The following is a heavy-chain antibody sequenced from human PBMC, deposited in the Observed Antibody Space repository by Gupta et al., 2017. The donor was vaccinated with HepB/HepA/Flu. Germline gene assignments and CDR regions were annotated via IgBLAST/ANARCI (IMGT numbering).Heavy chain of an antibody. CDR3: AREGITMVPGVLYGMDV. D-gene: IGHD3-10*01. Sequence: QVQLVESGGGVVQPGRSLRLSCAASGFTFSSYGMHWVRQAPGKGLEWVAVIWYDGSNKYYADSVKGRFTISRDNSKNTLYLQMNSLRAEDTAVYYCAREGITMVPGVLYGMDVWGQGTTVTVSS. J-gene: IGHJ6*02. V-gene: IGHV3-33*01. CDR2: IWYDGSNK. CDR1: GFTFSSYG.